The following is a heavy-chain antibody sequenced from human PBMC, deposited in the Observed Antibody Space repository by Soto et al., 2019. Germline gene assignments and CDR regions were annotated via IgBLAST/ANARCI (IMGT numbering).Heavy chain of an antibody. J-gene: IGHJ5*02. CDR3: ARVVGALGHWFDP. CDR1: GYTFTSYG. D-gene: IGHD1-26*01. CDR2: ISAYNGNT. Sequence: ASVKASCKASGYTFTSYGISCVRQAPGQGLEWMGRISAYNGNTNYAQKLQGRVTMTTDTSTSTAYMELRSLRSDDTAVYYCARVVGALGHWFDPWGQGTLVTVS. V-gene: IGHV1-18*01.